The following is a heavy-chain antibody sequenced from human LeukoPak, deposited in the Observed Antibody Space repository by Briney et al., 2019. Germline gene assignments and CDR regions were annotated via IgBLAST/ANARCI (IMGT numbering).Heavy chain of an antibody. J-gene: IGHJ6*03. D-gene: IGHD2-15*01. CDR1: GGSISSYY. CDR3: GRDALVGYFSYYYMDV. Sequence: SETLSLTCTVSGGSISSYYWSWIRQPPGKGLEWTGYIYYSGRTNYNPSLKSRVTISVDTSKNQFSLKLSSVTAADTAVYYCGRDALVGYFSYYYMDVWGKGTTVTVSS. V-gene: IGHV4-59*01. CDR2: IYYSGRT.